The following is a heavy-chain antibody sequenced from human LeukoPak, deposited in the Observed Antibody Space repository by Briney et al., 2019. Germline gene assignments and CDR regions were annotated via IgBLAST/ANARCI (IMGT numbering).Heavy chain of an antibody. D-gene: IGHD4-23*01. CDR1: GYTFTSYG. CDR2: ITAYNGNT. J-gene: IGHJ3*02. V-gene: IGHV1-18*01. Sequence: ASVKVSCKASGYTFTSYGISWVRQAPGQGLEWVGWITAYNGNTNYAQKLQGRVTMTTDTSTSTAYMELRSLRSDDTAVYYCARGMSDYGGNSDHDAFDIWGQGTMVTVSS. CDR3: ARGMSDYGGNSDHDAFDI.